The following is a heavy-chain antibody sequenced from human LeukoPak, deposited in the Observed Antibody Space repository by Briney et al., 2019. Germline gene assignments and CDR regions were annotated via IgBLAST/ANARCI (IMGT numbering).Heavy chain of an antibody. V-gene: IGHV3-23*01. CDR1: GFTFSSYA. CDR3: ARPRLEYCSGGSCFDAFDI. Sequence: GGSLRLSCAASGFTFSSYAMNWVRQAPGKGLEWVSAISGSGSTTYYADSVKGRFTISRDNSKNTLFLQMNSLTAEDTAIYSCARPRLEYCSGGSCFDAFDIWSQGTMVTVSS. J-gene: IGHJ3*02. D-gene: IGHD2-15*01. CDR2: ISGSGSTT.